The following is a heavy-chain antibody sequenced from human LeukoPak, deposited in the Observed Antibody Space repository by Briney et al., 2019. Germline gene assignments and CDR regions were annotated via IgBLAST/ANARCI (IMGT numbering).Heavy chain of an antibody. CDR3: ARDYTVALGTTTYFQH. CDR1: GYIFSIYA. D-gene: IGHD1-7*01. Sequence: APVKASCKASGYIFSIYAMIWVRQAPGQGLELMGWINTNTGNPTYAQGFTGRFVFSLDTSVSTAYLQISSLKAEDTAVYYCARDYTVALGTTTYFQHWGQGTLVTVSS. J-gene: IGHJ1*01. V-gene: IGHV7-4-1*02. CDR2: INTNTGNP.